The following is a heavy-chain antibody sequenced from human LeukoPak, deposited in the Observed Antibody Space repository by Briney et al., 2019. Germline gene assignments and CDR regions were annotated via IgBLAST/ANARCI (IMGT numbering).Heavy chain of an antibody. CDR1: GFTFSSYW. D-gene: IGHD5-24*01. CDR2: FNSDGSST. J-gene: IGHJ3*02. CDR3: ARDPSGLNMATHDAFDI. Sequence: GGSLRLSCAASGFTFSSYWMHWVRQAPGKGLVWVSRFNSDGSSTTYADSVKGRFIISRDNAKNTLYLQMNSLRAEDTAVYFCARDPSGLNMATHDAFDIWGQGTMVTVSS. V-gene: IGHV3-74*01.